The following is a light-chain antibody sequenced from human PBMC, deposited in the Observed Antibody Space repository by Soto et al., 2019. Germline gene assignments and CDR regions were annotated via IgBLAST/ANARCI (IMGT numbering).Light chain of an antibody. V-gene: IGKV4-1*01. CDR3: QQYGSSVT. CDR2: WAS. Sequence: DLLMTPSPDSLAVSLGDRATINCKSSQSVLYSSNNKNYLAWYQQKPGQPPKLLIYWASTRESGVPDRFSGSGSGTDFTLTISRLEPEDFAVYYCQQYGSSVTFGQGTRLEIK. CDR1: QSVLYSSNNKNY. J-gene: IGKJ5*01.